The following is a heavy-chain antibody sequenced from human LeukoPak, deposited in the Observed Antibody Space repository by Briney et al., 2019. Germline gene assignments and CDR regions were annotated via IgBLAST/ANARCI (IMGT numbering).Heavy chain of an antibody. CDR2: INHSGST. CDR1: GGSFSGYY. D-gene: IGHD3-22*01. J-gene: IGHJ4*02. CDR3: ARGDYYDSSGYYNY. V-gene: IGHV4-34*01. Sequence: SETLSLTCAVYGGSFSGYYWSWSRQPPGKGLEWIGEINHSGSTNYNPSLKSRVTISVDTSKNQFSLKLSSVTAADTAVYYCARGDYYDSSGYYNYWGQGTLVTVSS.